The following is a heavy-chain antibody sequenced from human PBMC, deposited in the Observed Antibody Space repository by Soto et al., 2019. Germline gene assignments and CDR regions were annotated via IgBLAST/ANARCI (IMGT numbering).Heavy chain of an antibody. CDR3: AIVVPGAEAWFGP. CDR2: ISPYIDGT. D-gene: IGHD2-2*01. J-gene: IGHJ5*02. Sequence: QVQLVQSGGEVKRPGASVKVSCKTSGYTFSNYGITWVRQDPGQPLEWLGWISPYIDGTNYAQKFQGRVSMTTDTSTTTAYRELRSLRSDDTAVYYCAIVVPGAEAWFGPWGQGTLVSDSS. V-gene: IGHV1-18*01. CDR1: GYTFSNYG.